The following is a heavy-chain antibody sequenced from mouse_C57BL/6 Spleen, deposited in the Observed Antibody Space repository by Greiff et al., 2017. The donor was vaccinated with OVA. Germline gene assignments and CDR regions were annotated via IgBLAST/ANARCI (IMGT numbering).Heavy chain of an antibody. CDR2: INYDGSST. D-gene: IGHD3-1*01. Sequence: DVQLVESEGGLVQPGSSMKLSCTASGFTFSDYYMAWVRQVPEKGLEWVANINYDGSSTYYLDSLKSRFIISRDNAKNILYLQMSSLKSEDTATYYCAREDSGYYFDYWGQGTTLTVSS. CDR1: GFTFSDYY. CDR3: AREDSGYYFDY. J-gene: IGHJ2*01. V-gene: IGHV5-16*01.